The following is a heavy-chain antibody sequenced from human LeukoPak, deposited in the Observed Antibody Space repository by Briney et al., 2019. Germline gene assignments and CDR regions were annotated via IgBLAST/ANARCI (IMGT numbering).Heavy chain of an antibody. Sequence: GGSLRLSCAGSGFPFSSYGMNWVRQAPGKGLEWVSGISPGGGPEYYADSVKGRFTISRDNSKNTLYLQMNSLRAEDTAVYYCARRAGAYSHPYDYWGQGTLVTVSS. V-gene: IGHV3-23*01. J-gene: IGHJ4*02. CDR3: ARRAGAYSHPYDY. CDR1: GFPFSSYG. CDR2: ISPGGGPE. D-gene: IGHD4/OR15-4a*01.